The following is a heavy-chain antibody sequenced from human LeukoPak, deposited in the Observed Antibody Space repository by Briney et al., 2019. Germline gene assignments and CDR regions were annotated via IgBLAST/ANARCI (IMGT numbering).Heavy chain of an antibody. J-gene: IGHJ4*02. CDR3: ARPPRYCSGGSCCYFDY. Sequence: ASVKVSCKASGYTFTGYYMHWVRQAPRQGLEWMGWINPNSGGTNYAQKFQGRVTMTRDTSISTAYMELSRLRSDDTAVYYCARPPRYCSGGSCCYFDYWGQGTLVTVSS. CDR1: GYTFTGYY. D-gene: IGHD2-15*01. CDR2: INPNSGGT. V-gene: IGHV1-2*02.